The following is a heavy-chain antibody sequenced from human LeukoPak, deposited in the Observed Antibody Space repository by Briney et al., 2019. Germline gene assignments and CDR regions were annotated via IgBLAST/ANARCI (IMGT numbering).Heavy chain of an antibody. CDR3: ARGGRGHDFSPNYYYDLDV. V-gene: IGHV3-64*01. Sequence: GGSLRLSCAASGFTFDSYAMHWVRQAPGKGLEYVSAISRNGGSTFYANSVKGRFTISRDNSKNTLYLQMGSLRAEDTAVYYCARGGRGHDFSPNYYYDLDVWGQGTTDTVSS. J-gene: IGHJ6*02. CDR2: ISRNGGST. D-gene: IGHD5-12*01. CDR1: GFTFDSYA.